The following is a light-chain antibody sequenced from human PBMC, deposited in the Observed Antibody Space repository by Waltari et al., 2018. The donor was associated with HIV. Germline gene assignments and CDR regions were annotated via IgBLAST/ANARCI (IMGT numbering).Light chain of an antibody. V-gene: IGLV1-44*01. CDR1: RSDIGSNP. CDR3: ESWDDSLNGPV. J-gene: IGLJ2*01. CDR2: TNN. Sequence: QSALTQPPSASGTPGQRVIISCSGSRSDIGSNPVNWYQQFPGTAPKLLIKTNNQRPSGVPDLFFGSKSGTSASLAISGLYSEDEADYYCESWDDSLNGPVFGGGTKLTVL.